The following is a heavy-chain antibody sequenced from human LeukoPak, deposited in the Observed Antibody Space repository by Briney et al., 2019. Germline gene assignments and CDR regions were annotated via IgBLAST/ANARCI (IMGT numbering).Heavy chain of an antibody. J-gene: IGHJ3*02. Sequence: PGGSLRLSCAASGFTFDDFGMSWVRQAPGKGLEWVSGINWNGGRTGYADSVKGRFTISRDNAKNSVYLQMDSLRAEDTAVYHCARDLAGPPQEAFDIWGQGTMVTVSS. CDR1: GFTFDDFG. V-gene: IGHV3-20*01. CDR2: INWNGGRT. CDR3: ARDLAGPPQEAFDI.